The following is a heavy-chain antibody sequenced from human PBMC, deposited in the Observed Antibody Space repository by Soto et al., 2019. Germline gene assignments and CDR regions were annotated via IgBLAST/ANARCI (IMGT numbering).Heavy chain of an antibody. J-gene: IGHJ4*02. D-gene: IGHD2-2*01. CDR3: ASHVGLVPGSSPSDY. CDR1: GFTFSTYA. Sequence: GGSLRLSCAASGFTFSTYAMAWVRQAPGKGLDWVSAISGSGAATYYADSVKGRFTISRDNSKNTLYLQMNSLRAEDTAVYYCASHVGLVPGSSPSDYWGQGTLVTVSS. CDR2: ISGSGAAT. V-gene: IGHV3-23*01.